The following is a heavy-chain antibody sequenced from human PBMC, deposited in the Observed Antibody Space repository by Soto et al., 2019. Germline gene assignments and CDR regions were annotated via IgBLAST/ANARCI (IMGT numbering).Heavy chain of an antibody. CDR1: GGSIRVTSSF. Sequence: SETLSLTCTVSGGSIRVTSSFWGWIRQPPGKGLEWIASVYHSGSTYYNPSLKSRVAVSVDTSNNQFSLTLTSVTAADTAVYFCERDYGWFDPWGQGTRVTVSS. CDR2: VYHSGST. V-gene: IGHV4-39*01. D-gene: IGHD3-10*01. CDR3: ERDYGWFDP. J-gene: IGHJ5*02.